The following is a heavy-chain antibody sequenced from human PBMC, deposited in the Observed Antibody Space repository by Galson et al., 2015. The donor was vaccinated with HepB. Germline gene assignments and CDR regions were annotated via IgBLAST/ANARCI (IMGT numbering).Heavy chain of an antibody. Sequence: SVKVSCKASGYTFSSYRISWVRQAPGQGLEWIGWISGYNGSTKYAQKFQGRATMTTDTSTTTTYMEVTSLRSDDTAVYYCARGRGSGWSFDYWGQGTLVTVSS. V-gene: IGHV1-18*01. CDR1: GYTFSSYR. J-gene: IGHJ4*02. CDR2: ISGYNGST. CDR3: ARGRGSGWSFDY. D-gene: IGHD6-19*01.